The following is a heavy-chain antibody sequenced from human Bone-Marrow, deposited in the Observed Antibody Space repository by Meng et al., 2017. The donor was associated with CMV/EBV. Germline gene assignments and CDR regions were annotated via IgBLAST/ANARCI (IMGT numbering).Heavy chain of an antibody. V-gene: IGHV3-23*01. D-gene: IGHD6-13*01. Sequence: GESLKISCAASGFTFSSYAMSWVRQAPGKGLEWVSAISGSGGSTYYADSVKGRFTISRDNSKNTLYLQMNSLRAEDTAVYYCAKPAVYSSSWYSHYYYGMYVWGQGTTVTVSS. CDR1: GFTFSSYA. CDR3: AKPAVYSSSWYSHYYYGMYV. J-gene: IGHJ6*01. CDR2: ISGSGGST.